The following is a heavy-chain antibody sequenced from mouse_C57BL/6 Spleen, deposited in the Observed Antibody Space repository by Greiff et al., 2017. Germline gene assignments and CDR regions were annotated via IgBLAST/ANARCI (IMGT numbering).Heavy chain of an antibody. D-gene: IGHD2-1*01. CDR1: GFTFTAYY. Sequence: EVMLVESGGGLVQPGGSLSLSCAASGFTFTAYYMSWVRQPPGKALEWLGFIRNKANGYTTEYSASVKGRFTISRDNSQSILYLQMNALRAEDSATYYCASYDSTHYYAMDYWGQGTSVTVSS. CDR3: ASYDSTHYYAMDY. J-gene: IGHJ4*01. CDR2: IRNKANGYTT. V-gene: IGHV7-3*01.